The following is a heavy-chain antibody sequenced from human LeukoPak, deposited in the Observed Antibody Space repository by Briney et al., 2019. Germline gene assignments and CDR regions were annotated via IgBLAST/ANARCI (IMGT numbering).Heavy chain of an antibody. D-gene: IGHD2-15*01. J-gene: IGHJ5*02. CDR1: GGTFSSYA. CDR3: ARGNRWMVVAAWWFYP. CDR2: IIPIFGTA. V-gene: IGHV1-69*13. Sequence: SVKVSCKASGGTFSSYAISWVRQAPGQGLAWMGGIIPIFGTATYAQKFQGRVTITAAESTSTAYMELSRLRSEDTAVYYCARGNRWMVVAAWWFYPGGQGTLVTVSS.